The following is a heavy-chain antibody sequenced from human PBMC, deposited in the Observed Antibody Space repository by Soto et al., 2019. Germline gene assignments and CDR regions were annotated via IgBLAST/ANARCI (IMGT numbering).Heavy chain of an antibody. CDR2: INHSGST. Sequence: PSETLSLTCAVYGGSFSGYYWSWIRQPPGKGLEWIGEINHSGSTNYNPSLKSRATISVDTSKNQFSLKVGSVTAADTAVYYCASSSLYGMDVWGQGTTVTVSS. CDR1: GGSFSGYY. CDR3: ASSSLYGMDV. J-gene: IGHJ6*02. V-gene: IGHV4-34*01.